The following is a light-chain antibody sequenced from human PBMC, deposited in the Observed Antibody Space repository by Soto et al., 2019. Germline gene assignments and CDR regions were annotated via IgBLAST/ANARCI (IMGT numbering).Light chain of an antibody. J-gene: IGKJ1*01. Sequence: DIVLTQTPLSSPVTLGQPASISCRSSQSLVHSDGNTYLSWLQQRPGQPPRLLLYEISNRFSGVPDRFSGSGAETDFTLQISRVEAEDVGVYFCMQATQFPLFGQGTKVEI. CDR2: EIS. CDR3: MQATQFPL. V-gene: IGKV2-24*01. CDR1: QSLVHSDGNTY.